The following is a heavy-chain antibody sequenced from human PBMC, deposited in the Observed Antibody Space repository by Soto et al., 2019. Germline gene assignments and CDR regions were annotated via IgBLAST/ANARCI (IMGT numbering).Heavy chain of an antibody. CDR1: GGSFSGYY. Sequence: SETLSLTCAVYGGSFSGYYWSWIRQPPGKGLEWIGEINHSGSTNYNPSLKSRVTISVDTSKNQFSLKLSSVTAADTAVYYCASLGTRRNFQHWAQGTLVPVSS. CDR3: ASLGTRRNFQH. V-gene: IGHV4-34*01. CDR2: INHSGST. J-gene: IGHJ1*01.